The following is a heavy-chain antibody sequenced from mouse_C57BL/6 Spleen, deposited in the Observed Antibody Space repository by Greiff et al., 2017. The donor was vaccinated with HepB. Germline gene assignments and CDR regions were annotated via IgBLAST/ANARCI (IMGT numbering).Heavy chain of an antibody. V-gene: IGHV1-82*01. J-gene: IGHJ1*03. CDR2: IYPGDGDT. Sequence: QVQLKQSGPELVKPGASVKISCKASGYAFSSSWMNWVKQRPGKGLEWIGRIYPGDGDTNYNGKFKGKATLTADKSSSTAYMQLSSLTSEDSAVYFCARFPITTVVSYWYFDVWGTGTTVTVSS. CDR1: GYAFSSSW. D-gene: IGHD1-1*01. CDR3: ARFPITTVVSYWYFDV.